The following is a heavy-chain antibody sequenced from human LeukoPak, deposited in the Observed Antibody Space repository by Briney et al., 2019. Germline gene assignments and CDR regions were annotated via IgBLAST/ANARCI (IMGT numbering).Heavy chain of an antibody. CDR3: ARPYYYDSSGKDY. D-gene: IGHD3-22*01. CDR2: ISYDGSNK. V-gene: IGHV3-30*03. Sequence: GSLRLSCAASGFTFSSYGMHWVRQAPGKGLEWVAVISYDGSNKYYADSVKGRFTISRDNSKNTLYLQMNSLRAEDTAVYYCARPYYYDSSGKDYWGQGTLVTVSS. CDR1: GFTFSSYG. J-gene: IGHJ4*02.